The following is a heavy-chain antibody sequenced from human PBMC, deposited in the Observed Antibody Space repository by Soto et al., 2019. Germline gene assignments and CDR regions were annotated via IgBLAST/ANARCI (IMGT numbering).Heavy chain of an antibody. CDR1: GGSISSGGYY. Sequence: SETLSLTCTVSGGSISSGGYYWSWIRQHPGKGLEWIGYIYYSGSTYYNPSLKSRVTISVDTSKNQFSLKLSSVTAADAAVYYCARGSPGKYYDFWSGYSNFDYWGQGTLVTVS. D-gene: IGHD3-3*01. CDR2: IYYSGST. CDR3: ARGSPGKYYDFWSGYSNFDY. J-gene: IGHJ4*02. V-gene: IGHV4-31*03.